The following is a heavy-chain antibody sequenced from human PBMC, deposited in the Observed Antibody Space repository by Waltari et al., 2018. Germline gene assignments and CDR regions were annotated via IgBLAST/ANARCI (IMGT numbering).Heavy chain of an antibody. CDR3: AKVAGGGGFDIWSGRLIWYFDL. Sequence: EVQLLASGGGLLQPGGSLRLSCAASGFRFSSYAMSWVRQAPGKGLAGVSVITGSGGTTYYADSVKGRFSISRDNSKNTLYLQMHSLRADDTAVYFCAKVAGGGGFDIWSGRLIWYFDLWGRGTLVTVSS. D-gene: IGHD3-3*01. CDR1: GFRFSSYA. V-gene: IGHV3-23*01. CDR2: ITGSGGTT. J-gene: IGHJ2*01.